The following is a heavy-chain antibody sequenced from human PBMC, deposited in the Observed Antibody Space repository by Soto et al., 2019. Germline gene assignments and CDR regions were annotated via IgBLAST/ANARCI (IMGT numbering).Heavy chain of an antibody. Sequence: GGSLRLSCAASGFTFSNAWMSWVRQAPGKGLEWVGRIKSKTDGGTTDYAAPVKGRFTISRDDSKNTLYLQMNSLKTEDTAVYYCTTDSSGLGTDAFDIWGQGTMVTVSS. CDR2: IKSKTDGGTT. D-gene: IGHD6-19*01. J-gene: IGHJ3*02. CDR3: TTDSSGLGTDAFDI. V-gene: IGHV3-15*01. CDR1: GFTFSNAW.